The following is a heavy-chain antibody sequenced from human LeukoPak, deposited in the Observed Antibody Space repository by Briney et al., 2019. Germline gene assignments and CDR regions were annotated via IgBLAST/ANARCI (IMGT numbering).Heavy chain of an antibody. D-gene: IGHD6-13*01. Sequence: GGSLRLSCAASGFTFSSYGMNWVRQAPGKGLEWVSSISSSSSTIYYADSVKGRFTISRDNAKNSLYLQMNSLRAEDTAVYYCARFRIPGIAAASDYWGQGTLVTVSS. CDR2: ISSSSSTI. V-gene: IGHV3-48*01. CDR1: GFTFSSYG. J-gene: IGHJ4*02. CDR3: ARFRIPGIAAASDY.